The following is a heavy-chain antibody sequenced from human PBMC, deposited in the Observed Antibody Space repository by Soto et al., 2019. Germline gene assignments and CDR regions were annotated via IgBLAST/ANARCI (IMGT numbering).Heavy chain of an antibody. CDR2: ISSSSSYI. V-gene: IGHV3-21*01. CDR3: ARDLGDYDFWSGYYRGGMDV. CDR1: GFTFSSYS. D-gene: IGHD3-3*01. Sequence: LRLSCAASGFTFSSYSMNWVRQAPGKGLEWVSSISSSSSYIYYADSVKGRFTISRDNAKNSLYLQMNSLRAEDTAVYYCARDLGDYDFWSGYYRGGMDVWGQGTTVTVSS. J-gene: IGHJ6*02.